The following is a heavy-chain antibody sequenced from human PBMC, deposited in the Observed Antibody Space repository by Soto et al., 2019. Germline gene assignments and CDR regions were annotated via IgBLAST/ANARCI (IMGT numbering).Heavy chain of an antibody. D-gene: IGHD3-10*01. Sequence: GGSLRLSCAASGFTFSSYAMSWVRQAPGKGLEWVSAISGSGGSTYYADSVKGRFTISRDNSKNTLYLQMNSLRAEDMAVYYCAKDRRERQYYYGSGLDYWGQGTLVTVSS. CDR1: GFTFSSYA. J-gene: IGHJ4*02. V-gene: IGHV3-23*01. CDR2: ISGSGGST. CDR3: AKDRRERQYYYGSGLDY.